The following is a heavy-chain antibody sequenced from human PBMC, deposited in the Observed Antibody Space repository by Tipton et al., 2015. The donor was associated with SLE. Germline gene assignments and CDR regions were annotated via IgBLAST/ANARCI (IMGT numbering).Heavy chain of an antibody. CDR2: IYYSGST. V-gene: IGHV4-39*07. Sequence: LRLSCTVSGGSISSSSYYWGWIRQPPGKGLEWIGSIYYSGSTYYNPSLKSRVTISVDTSKNQFSLKLSSVTAADTAVYYCARDWEGRWELHLGIWVYWGQGTLVTVSS. D-gene: IGHD1-26*01. CDR1: GGSISSSSYY. J-gene: IGHJ4*02. CDR3: ARDWEGRWELHLGIWVY.